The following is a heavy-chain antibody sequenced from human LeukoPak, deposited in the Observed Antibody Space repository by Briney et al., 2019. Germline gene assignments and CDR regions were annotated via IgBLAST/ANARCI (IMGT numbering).Heavy chain of an antibody. CDR1: GDSVSSDNAT. CDR2: TYFRSKWYN. Sequence: SQTLSLTCAVSGDSVSSDNATWNWIRQSPSRGLEWLGRTYFRSKWYNDFAASVRGRITINADTSKNQFSLQLNSMTPEDTAVYYCVRQREQVMLYYYFDLWGRGTLVTVSS. V-gene: IGHV6-1*01. D-gene: IGHD1-26*01. CDR3: VRQREQVMLYYYFDL. J-gene: IGHJ2*01.